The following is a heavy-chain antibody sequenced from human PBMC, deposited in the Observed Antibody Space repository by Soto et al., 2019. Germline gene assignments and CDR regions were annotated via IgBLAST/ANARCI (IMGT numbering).Heavy chain of an antibody. Sequence: EVLLVETGGGLIQPGGSLRLSCAVSGFSVVDNCMSWVRQAPGKGLEWVSVIYWDGSTSYADSVKCRFAMSRDNSKNTLFLQMNSLRAEDTAVYYWVRCHTCGTDCYQNWFDPWGRGTLVTVSS. D-gene: IGHD2-21*02. CDR2: IYWDGST. V-gene: IGHV3-53*02. CDR1: GFSVVDNC. J-gene: IGHJ5*02. CDR3: VRCHTCGTDCYQNWFDP.